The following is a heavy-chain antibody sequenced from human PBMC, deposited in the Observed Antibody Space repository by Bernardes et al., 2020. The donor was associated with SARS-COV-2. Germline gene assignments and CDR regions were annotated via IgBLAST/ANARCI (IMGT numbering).Heavy chain of an antibody. D-gene: IGHD2-21*01. V-gene: IGHV4-59*01. CDR2: IYYSGST. J-gene: IGHJ6*02. Sequence: SETLSLTCTVSGGSINNYYWTWIRQPPGKGLEWIGYIYYSGSTKYNPSLKSRVTISVDTSKNQFSLKLSSVTAADMAVYYCARDVSGLISNYYYGLDVWGQGTTVTVSS. CDR3: ARDVSGLISNYYYGLDV. CDR1: GGSINNYY.